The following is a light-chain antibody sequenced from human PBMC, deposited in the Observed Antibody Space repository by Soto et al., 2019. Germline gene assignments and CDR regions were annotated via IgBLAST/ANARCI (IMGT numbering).Light chain of an antibody. CDR2: EVS. V-gene: IGLV2-14*01. Sequence: QSVLTQPASVSGSPGQSITISCTVTSSDVGGYNFVSWYQQHPGKAPKLMIYEVSNRPSGVSNRFSGSKSGNTASLTISGLQAEDEADYYCTSYTSSTTNWVFGGGTKVTVL. J-gene: IGLJ3*02. CDR3: TSYTSSTTNWV. CDR1: SSDVGGYNF.